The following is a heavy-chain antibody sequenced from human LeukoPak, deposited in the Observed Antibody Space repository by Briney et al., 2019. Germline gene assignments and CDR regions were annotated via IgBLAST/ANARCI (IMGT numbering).Heavy chain of an antibody. J-gene: IGHJ4*02. CDR3: VSGTSCFS. D-gene: IGHD2-2*01. V-gene: IGHV4-34*01. CDR1: GGSFSGYY. Sequence: PSETLSLTCAVYGGSFSGYYWSWIRQPPGKGLEWIGGINHSGSTNYNPSLKSRVTISVDTSKNQFSLKLSSVTAADTAVYYCVSGTSCFSWGQGTLVTVSS. CDR2: INHSGST.